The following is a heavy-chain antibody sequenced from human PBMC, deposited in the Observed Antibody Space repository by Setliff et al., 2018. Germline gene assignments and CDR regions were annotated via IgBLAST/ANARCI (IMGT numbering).Heavy chain of an antibody. V-gene: IGHV3-7*01. J-gene: IGHJ4*02. D-gene: IGHD3-10*01. CDR1: GGSFSTYF. CDR3: FGAGTCSY. CDR2: INPDGSEK. Sequence: PSETLSLTCAVYGGSFSTYFWSWVRQAPGKGLEWLASINPDGSEKYYVDSVKGRFTISRDNARNSLSLQMNSLRTEDTAVYYCFGAGTCSYWGQGTLVTSPQ.